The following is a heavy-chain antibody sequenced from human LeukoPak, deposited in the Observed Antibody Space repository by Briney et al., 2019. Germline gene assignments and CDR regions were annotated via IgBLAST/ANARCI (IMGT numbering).Heavy chain of an antibody. V-gene: IGHV3-48*03. CDR1: GFTISSYA. D-gene: IGHD6-13*01. Sequence: GGSLRLSCAASGFTISSYAMHWVRQAPGKGLEWVSYITSSDSSVYYADSVQGRFTISRDNAKNSLYLQMNSLRAEDTAVYYCARRLPIAGGSSHAFNFWGQGTMVTVSS. CDR3: ARRLPIAGGSSHAFNF. CDR2: ITSSDSSV. J-gene: IGHJ3*01.